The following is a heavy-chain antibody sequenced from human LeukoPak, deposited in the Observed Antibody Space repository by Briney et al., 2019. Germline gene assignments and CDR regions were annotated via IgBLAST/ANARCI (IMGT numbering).Heavy chain of an antibody. Sequence: SETLSLTCVVSGVKSISSAGYSLNWIRQPPGKELEWIGYIYSRGTTRFNPSLKSRITISQDTTETQFSLSLTSATAADTAVYYCARGNDYTDFDLWGQGTLVTVSS. CDR3: ARGNDYTDFDL. V-gene: IGHV4-30-4*07. CDR2: IYSRGTT. D-gene: IGHD2-2*02. J-gene: IGHJ5*02. CDR1: GVKSISSAGYS.